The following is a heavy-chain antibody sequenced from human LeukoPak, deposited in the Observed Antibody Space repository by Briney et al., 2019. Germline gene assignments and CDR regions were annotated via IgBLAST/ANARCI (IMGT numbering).Heavy chain of an antibody. V-gene: IGHV4-59*01. J-gene: IGHJ6*02. CDR3: ARGDMTTNYYYGMDV. CDR1: GGSISSYY. D-gene: IGHD4-11*01. CDR2: IYYSGST. Sequence: SETLSLTCTVSGGSISSYYWSWIRQPPGKGLEWIGYIYYSGSTNYNPSLKSRVTISVDTSKSQFSLKLSSVTAADTAVYYCARGDMTTNYYYGMDVWGQGTTVTVSS.